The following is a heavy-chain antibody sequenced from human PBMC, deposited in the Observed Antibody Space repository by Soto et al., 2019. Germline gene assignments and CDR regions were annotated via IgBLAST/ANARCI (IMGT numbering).Heavy chain of an antibody. V-gene: IGHV1-18*04. Sequence: VASVKVSCKASGYTFTSYGISWVRQAPGQGLEWMGWISAYNGNTNYAQKLQGRVTMTTDTSTSTAYMELRSLRSDDTAVYYCAREIAAVDDRYSAEGWYYGMDVWGQGTTVTVSS. CDR2: ISAYNGNT. J-gene: IGHJ6*02. CDR3: AREIAAVDDRYSAEGWYYGMDV. D-gene: IGHD6-13*01. CDR1: GYTFTSYG.